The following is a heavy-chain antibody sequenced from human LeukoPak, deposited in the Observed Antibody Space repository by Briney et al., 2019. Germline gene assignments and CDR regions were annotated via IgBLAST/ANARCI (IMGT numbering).Heavy chain of an antibody. CDR2: ISGSGGST. J-gene: IGHJ4*02. Sequence: PGGSLRLSCAASGFTFSSYAMSWVRQAPGKGLEWVSAISGSGGSTHYADSVKGRFTISRDISKNTLYLQMNSLRAEDTAVYYCAKAPTEYSGYVSFDYWGRGTLVTVSS. CDR1: GFTFSSYA. CDR3: AKAPTEYSGYVSFDY. V-gene: IGHV3-23*01. D-gene: IGHD5-12*01.